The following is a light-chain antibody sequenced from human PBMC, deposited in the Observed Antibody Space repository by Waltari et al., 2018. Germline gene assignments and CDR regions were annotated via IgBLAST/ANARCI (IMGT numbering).Light chain of an antibody. CDR3: QQYYSTPPT. CDR2: WAP. CDR1: QSVLYSSNNKNY. J-gene: IGKJ1*01. Sequence: DIVMTQSPDSLAVSLGERATINCKSSQSVLYSSNNKNYLAWYQQKPGHPPKLLICWAPIRESGVHDRFSGSGSGTDFTLTISSLQAEDVAVYYCQQYYSTPPTFGQGTKVEIK. V-gene: IGKV4-1*01.